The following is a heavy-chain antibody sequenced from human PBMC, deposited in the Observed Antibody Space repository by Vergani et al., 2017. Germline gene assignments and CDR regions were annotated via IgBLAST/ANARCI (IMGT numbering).Heavy chain of an antibody. J-gene: IGHJ4*02. D-gene: IGHD3-9*01. CDR1: VYTFSNYY. CDR3: ARGDYGILTGYRY. CDR2: INPSGGHT. V-gene: IGHV1-46*03. Sequence: QVQVVQSGAEVKKSGASVKVSCKTSVYTFSNYYMHWVRQAPGQGLEWMGIINPSGGHTNYAQKFQGRVTMTRDTSTSPVYMELSSLRSEDTAIYYCARGDYGILTGYRYWGQGTLVTVSA.